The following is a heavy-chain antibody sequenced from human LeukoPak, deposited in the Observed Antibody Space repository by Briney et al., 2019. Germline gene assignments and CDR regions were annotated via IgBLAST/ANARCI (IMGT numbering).Heavy chain of an antibody. CDR1: GFTFSSYE. D-gene: IGHD5-18*01. J-gene: IGHJ4*02. CDR3: ARIELDTAMVPAY. Sequence: PGGSLRLSCAASGFTFSSYEMNWVRQAPGKGPEWVSYISSSGSTIYYADSVKGRFTISRDNAKNSLYLQMNSLTDEDTAVYYCARIELDTAMVPAYWGQGTLVTVSS. CDR2: ISSSGSTI. V-gene: IGHV3-48*03.